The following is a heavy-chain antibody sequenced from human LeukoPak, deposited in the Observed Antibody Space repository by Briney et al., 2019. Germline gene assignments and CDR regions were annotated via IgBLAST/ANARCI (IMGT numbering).Heavy chain of an antibody. CDR3: ARDTDDSSGYLG. CDR2: IYYSGST. CDR1: GGSISSGDYY. Sequence: PSETLSLTCTVSGGSISSGDYYWSWIRQPPGKGLEWIGYIYYSGSTYYNPSLKSRVTISVDTSKNQFSLKLSSVTAADTAVDYCARDTDDSSGYLGWGQGTLVTVSS. V-gene: IGHV4-30-4*08. D-gene: IGHD3-22*01. J-gene: IGHJ1*01.